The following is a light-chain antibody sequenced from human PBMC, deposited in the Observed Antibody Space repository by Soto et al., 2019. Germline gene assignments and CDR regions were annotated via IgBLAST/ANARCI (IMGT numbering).Light chain of an antibody. J-gene: IGLJ1*01. V-gene: IGLV3-21*02. CDR3: QVWDSSSDLLV. CDR2: ADS. CDR1: NVGGYS. Sequence: ELTQPPSVSVAPGQTARITCGGDNVGGYSVHWYQQRPGQAPVLVVYADSDRPSGISERFSGSNSGNTATLTISRVEAGDAADYYCQVWDSSSDLLVFGTGTRSPS.